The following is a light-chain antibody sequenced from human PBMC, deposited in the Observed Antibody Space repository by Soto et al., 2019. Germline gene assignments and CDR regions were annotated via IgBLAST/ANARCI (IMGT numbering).Light chain of an antibody. J-gene: IGKJ1*01. CDR1: QNIDHW. V-gene: IGKV1-5*01. CDR3: QRYNSNSRT. CDR2: DAS. Sequence: DIQMTQSPSTLAASVGDRVTIACRASQNIDHWLAWYQLKPGKAPKFLIYDASILESGVPSRFSGSGSGTELTLTISSLQPDDFATYYCQRYNSNSRTFGQGTRVELK.